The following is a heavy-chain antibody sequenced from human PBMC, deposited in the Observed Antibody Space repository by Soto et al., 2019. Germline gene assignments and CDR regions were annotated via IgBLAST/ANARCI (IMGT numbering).Heavy chain of an antibody. D-gene: IGHD2-15*01. CDR2: ISSSSSYI. J-gene: IGHJ3*02. V-gene: IGHV3-21*01. CDR1: GFTFSSYS. CDR3: ARDYGVVVVAAKRDDAFDI. Sequence: GGSLRLSCAASGFTFSSYSMNWVRQAPGKGLEWVSSISSSSSYIYYADSVKGRFTISRDNAKNSLYLQMNSLRAEDTAVYYCARDYGVVVVAAKRDDAFDIWGQGTMVTVSS.